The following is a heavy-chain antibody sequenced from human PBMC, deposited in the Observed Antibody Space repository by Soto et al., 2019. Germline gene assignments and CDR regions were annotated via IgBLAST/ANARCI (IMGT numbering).Heavy chain of an antibody. V-gene: IGHV1-18*01. CDR3: ARQKILLWLGESRDNWFDP. Sequence: ASVKVSCKASGYTFTSYGISWVRQAPGQGLEWMGWISAYNGNTNYAQKLQGRVTMTTDTSTSTAYMELRSLRSDDTAVYYCARQKILLWLGESRDNWFDPWGQGTLVTVSS. CDR2: ISAYNGNT. J-gene: IGHJ5*02. CDR1: GYTFTSYG. D-gene: IGHD3-10*01.